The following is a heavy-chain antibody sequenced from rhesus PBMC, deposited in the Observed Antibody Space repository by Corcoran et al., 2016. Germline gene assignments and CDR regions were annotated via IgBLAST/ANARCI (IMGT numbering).Heavy chain of an antibody. D-gene: IGHD3-34*01. V-gene: IGHV4-127*01. Sequence: QVQLQESGPGLVKPSETLSLTCAVSGYSISSGYGWSGIRQPPGRGLECIGYIGGSSGSGSTNYNPSLKSLVTMSTDTSKNQFALKLSSGTAADTAVYYCAGGTEVTFDYWGQGVLVTVSS. CDR1: GYSISSGYG. J-gene: IGHJ4*01. CDR3: AGGTEVTFDY. CDR2: IGGSSGSGST.